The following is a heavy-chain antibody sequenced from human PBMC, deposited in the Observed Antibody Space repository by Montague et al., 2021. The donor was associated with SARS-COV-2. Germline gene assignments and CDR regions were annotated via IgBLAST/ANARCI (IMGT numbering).Heavy chain of an antibody. CDR1: TGSINNTNYY. Sequence: SDTLSLTCTVSTGSINNTNYYWGWVRQPPGKGLEWIGSVYYSGNTYFNPSLKSRVVLSVDTSKNQFSLKLTSVTAADTAVYYCARQSSYRDAFDVWGQGTRVTVSS. J-gene: IGHJ3*01. V-gene: IGHV4-39*01. CDR3: ARQSSYRDAFDV. CDR2: VYYSGNT. D-gene: IGHD3-16*02.